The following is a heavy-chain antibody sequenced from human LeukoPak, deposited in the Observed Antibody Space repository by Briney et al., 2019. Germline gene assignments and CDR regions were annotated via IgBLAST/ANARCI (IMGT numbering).Heavy chain of an antibody. V-gene: IGHV1-2*02. CDR1: GYTFTGYY. J-gene: IGHJ4*02. Sequence: ASVKVSCKASGYTFTGYYMHWVRQAPGQGLEWMGWINPNSGGTNYAQKFQGRVTMTRDTSTSTAYMELSSLRPEDTAIYYCARDVGDVGYGYLDFWGQGTLVTVSS. CDR2: INPNSGGT. CDR3: ARDVGDVGYGYLDF. D-gene: IGHD5-12*01.